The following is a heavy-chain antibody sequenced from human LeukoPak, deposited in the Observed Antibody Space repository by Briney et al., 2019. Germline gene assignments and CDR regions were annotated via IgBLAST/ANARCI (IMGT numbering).Heavy chain of an antibody. J-gene: IGHJ4*02. CDR3: ARFITMIVVVLLWGYYFDY. CDR1: GGTFSSYT. CDR2: MNPNSGNT. V-gene: IGHV1-8*03. D-gene: IGHD3-22*01. Sequence: GASVKVSCKASGGTFSSYTISWVRQAPGQGLEWMGWMNPNSGNTVYAQKFQGRVTITRNTSISTAYMELSSLRSEDTAVYYCARFITMIVVVLLWGYYFDYWGQGTLVTVSS.